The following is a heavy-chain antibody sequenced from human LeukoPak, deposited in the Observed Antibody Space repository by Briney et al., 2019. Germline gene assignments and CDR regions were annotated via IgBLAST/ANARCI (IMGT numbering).Heavy chain of an antibody. CDR1: GGSISSYY. Sequence: SETLSLTCTVSGGSISSYYWSWIRQPPGKGLEWIGYIYYSGSTNYNPSLKSRVTISVYTSKNQFSLKLSSVTAADTAIYYCAKATGTLGNWGQGTLVTVSS. V-gene: IGHV4-59*01. CDR3: AKATGTLGN. D-gene: IGHD1-1*01. CDR2: IYYSGST. J-gene: IGHJ4*02.